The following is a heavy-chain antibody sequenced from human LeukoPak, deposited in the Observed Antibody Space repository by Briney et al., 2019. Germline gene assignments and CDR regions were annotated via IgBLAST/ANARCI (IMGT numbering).Heavy chain of an antibody. CDR2: ISGSGGST. Sequence: GGSLRLSCAASGFTFSSYAMSWVRQAPGKGLEWVSAISGSGGSTYYADSVRDRFTISRDNSKNTLYLQMNSLRAEDTAVYYCAREYGDSRVYWGQGTLVTVSS. CDR1: GFTFSSYA. V-gene: IGHV3-23*01. CDR3: AREYGDSRVY. J-gene: IGHJ4*02. D-gene: IGHD4-17*01.